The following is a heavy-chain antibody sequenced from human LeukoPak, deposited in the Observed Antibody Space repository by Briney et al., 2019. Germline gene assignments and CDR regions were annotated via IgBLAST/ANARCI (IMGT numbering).Heavy chain of an antibody. D-gene: IGHD3-3*01. V-gene: IGHV1-18*01. CDR1: GYTFTIYG. Sequence: ASVKVSCKTSGYTFTIYGISWVRQAPGQGLEWMGLISAYGNTNYAQNLQGRVTMTTDTSTSTAYMELRSLRSDDTAVYYCARAGDFWSGYYPNWFDPWGQGTLVTVSS. CDR3: ARAGDFWSGYYPNWFDP. J-gene: IGHJ5*02. CDR2: ISAYGNT.